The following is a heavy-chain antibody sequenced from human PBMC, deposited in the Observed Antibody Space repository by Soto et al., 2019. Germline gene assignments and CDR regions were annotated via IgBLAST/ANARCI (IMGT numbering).Heavy chain of an antibody. Sequence: EVQLVESGGGLVQPGRSLRLSCAASGFTFDDYAMHWVRQAPGKGLEWVSGSSWNSGSIGYADSVKGRFTISRDNAKNSLYLQMNSLRAEDTALYYCAKDLTYYYGSGSYYSAFDIWGQGTMVTVSS. CDR1: GFTFDDYA. CDR2: SSWNSGSI. J-gene: IGHJ3*02. D-gene: IGHD3-10*01. CDR3: AKDLTYYYGSGSYYSAFDI. V-gene: IGHV3-9*01.